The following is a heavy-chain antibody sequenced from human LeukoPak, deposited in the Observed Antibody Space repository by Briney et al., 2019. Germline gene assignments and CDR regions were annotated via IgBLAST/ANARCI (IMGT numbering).Heavy chain of an antibody. Sequence: GASVKVSCKASGYTFTGYYMHWVRQAPGQGLEWMGRINPNSGGTNYAQKFQGRVTMTRDTSISTAYMELSRLRSDDTAVYYCAMTRQQLEFVFDYWGPGTLVTVSS. V-gene: IGHV1-2*06. D-gene: IGHD6-13*01. J-gene: IGHJ4*02. CDR1: GYTFTGYY. CDR3: AMTRQQLEFVFDY. CDR2: INPNSGGT.